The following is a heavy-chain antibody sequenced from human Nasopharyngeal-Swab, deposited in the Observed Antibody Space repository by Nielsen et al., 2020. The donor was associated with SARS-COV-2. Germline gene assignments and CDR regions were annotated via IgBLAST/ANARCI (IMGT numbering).Heavy chain of an antibody. CDR2: INPNSGGT. CDR3: ARDPGPTFVLMGGSYHDAFDI. D-gene: IGHD1-26*01. CDR1: GYTFTGYY. J-gene: IGHJ3*02. Sequence: ASAKVSCKASGYTFTGYYMHWVRQAPGQGLEWMGRINPNSGGTNYAQKFQGRVTMTRDTSVSTAYMELSRLGSDDTAVYYCARDPGPTFVLMGGSYHDAFDIWGQGTMVTVSS. V-gene: IGHV1-2*06.